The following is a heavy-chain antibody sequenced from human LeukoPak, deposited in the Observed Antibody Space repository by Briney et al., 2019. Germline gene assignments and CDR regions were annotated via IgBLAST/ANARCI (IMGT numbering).Heavy chain of an antibody. Sequence: ASVKVSCKPSGYTFTTYYMHLVRQAPGQGLEWMGWINPNSGDTKYAQNFQDRVTMTWDTSVSTAYMGLSSLTSDDTAVYYCATKGGGSCSTSHCQGAFDFWGQGSMVTVSS. V-gene: IGHV1-2*02. CDR1: GYTFTTYY. CDR3: ATKGGGSCSTSHCQGAFDF. CDR2: INPNSGDT. D-gene: IGHD2-2*01. J-gene: IGHJ3*01.